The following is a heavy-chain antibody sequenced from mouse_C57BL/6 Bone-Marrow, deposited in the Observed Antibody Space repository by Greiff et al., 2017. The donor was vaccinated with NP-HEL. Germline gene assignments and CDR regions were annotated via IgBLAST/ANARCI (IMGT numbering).Heavy chain of an antibody. J-gene: IGHJ2*01. Sequence: QVQLQQSGPELVKPGASVKLSCKASGYTFTSYDINWVKQRPGQGLEWIGWIYPRDGSTKYNEKFKGKATLTVDTSSSTAYMELHSLTSEDSAVYFCAKRNSPYYYGREDYFDYWGQGTTLTVSS. CDR3: AKRNSPYYYGREDYFDY. CDR2: IYPRDGST. V-gene: IGHV1-85*01. D-gene: IGHD1-1*01. CDR1: GYTFTSYD.